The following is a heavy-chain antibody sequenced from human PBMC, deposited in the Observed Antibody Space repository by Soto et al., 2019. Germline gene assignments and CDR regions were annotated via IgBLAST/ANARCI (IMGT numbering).Heavy chain of an antibody. CDR2: ISYDGNNK. V-gene: IGHV3-30-3*01. D-gene: IGHD6-13*01. J-gene: IGHJ4*02. CDR3: VRDYSSGWCLDY. Sequence: QVQLVESGGGVVQPGNSLRLSCAGSGFPFSAEAMHWVRQAPGKGLEWVAAISYDGNNKNHADSVKGRFTVSRDNSTHTLYLQIYSLRPEDTAVYYCVRDYSSGWCLDYWGQGSLVSVSS. CDR1: GFPFSAEA.